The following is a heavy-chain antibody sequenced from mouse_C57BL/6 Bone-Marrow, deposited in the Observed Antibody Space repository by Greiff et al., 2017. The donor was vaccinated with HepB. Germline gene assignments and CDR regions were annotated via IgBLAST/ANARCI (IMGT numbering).Heavy chain of an antibody. CDR1: GFTFSDYY. D-gene: IGHD2-12*01. Sequence: DVKLVESGGGLVQPGGSLKLSCAASGFTFSDYYMYWVRQTPEKRLEWVAYISNGGGSTYYPETVKGRFTISRDNAKNTLYLQLSRLKSEDTAMYYCARRGVTTHYFDYWGQGTTLTVSS. CDR3: ARRGVTTHYFDY. J-gene: IGHJ2*01. V-gene: IGHV5-12*01. CDR2: ISNGGGST.